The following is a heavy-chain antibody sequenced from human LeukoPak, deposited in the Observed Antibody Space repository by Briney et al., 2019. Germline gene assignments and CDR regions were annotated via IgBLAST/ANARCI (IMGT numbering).Heavy chain of an antibody. Sequence: GGSLRLSCAVSGFNVSHKYMSWIRQAPGKGLECVSILYAGGITAYADSVKGRFTISRDNAKNSLYLQMNSLRAEDTAVYYCARLDSMGPGDYWGQGTLVTVSS. V-gene: IGHV3-53*01. CDR2: LYAGGIT. CDR1: GFNVSHKY. CDR3: ARLDSMGPGDY. J-gene: IGHJ4*02. D-gene: IGHD5-24*01.